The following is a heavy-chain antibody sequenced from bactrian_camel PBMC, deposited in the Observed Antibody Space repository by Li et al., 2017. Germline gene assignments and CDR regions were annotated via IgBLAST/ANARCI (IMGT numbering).Heavy chain of an antibody. V-gene: IGHV3S53*01. J-gene: IGHJ4*01. Sequence: HVQLVESGGGSVKAGGSLRLSCVVSGYGYSSFCMGWFRQAPGKEREGVADIDMDGRTSYSESVKGRFTISKDNAKNTVYLQMNNLSPEDTAMYHCAARGGGCHTSPEEYSDWGQGTQVTVS. D-gene: IGHD7*01. CDR3: AARGGGCHTSPEEYSD. CDR2: IDMDGRT. CDR1: GYGYSSFC.